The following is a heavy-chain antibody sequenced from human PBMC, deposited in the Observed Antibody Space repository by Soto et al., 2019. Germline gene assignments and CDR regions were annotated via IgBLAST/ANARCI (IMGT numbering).Heavy chain of an antibody. V-gene: IGHV4-4*02. CDR1: GGSISSSNW. CDR3: ARVLGYSSSWYMGADAFDI. CDR2: IYHSGST. J-gene: IGHJ3*02. Sequence: SETLSLTCAVSGGSISSSNWWSWVRQPPGKGLEWIGEIYHSGSTNYNLSLKSRVTISVDKSKNQFSLKLSSVTAADTAVYYCARVLGYSSSWYMGADAFDIWGQGTMVTVSS. D-gene: IGHD6-13*01.